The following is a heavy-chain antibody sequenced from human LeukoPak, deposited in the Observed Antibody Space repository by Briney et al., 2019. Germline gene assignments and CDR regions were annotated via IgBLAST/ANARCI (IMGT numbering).Heavy chain of an antibody. CDR3: ARDKSRSGYYY. CDR2: IKQDGSEK. D-gene: IGHD3-22*01. J-gene: IGHJ4*02. CDR1: GFTFSSYW. Sequence: PGASLRLSCAASGFTFSSYWMGWVRQAPGKGLEWVANIKQDGSEKYHVDSVKGRFTISRDNAKNSLYLQMNSLRAEDTAVYYCARDKSRSGYYYWGQGTLVTVSS. V-gene: IGHV3-7*03.